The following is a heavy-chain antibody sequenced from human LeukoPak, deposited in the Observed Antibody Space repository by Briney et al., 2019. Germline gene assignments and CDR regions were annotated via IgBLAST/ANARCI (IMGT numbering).Heavy chain of an antibody. V-gene: IGHV3-7*01. CDR2: IKKDGSEK. D-gene: IGHD3-3*01. Sequence: PGGSLRLSCAASGFTFSSYWMSWVRQAPGKGLEWVANIKKDGSEKYYVDSVKGRFTISRDNDKNSLYLQMNSLRAEDTAVYYCAREGSYDFWSGYLYYFDYWGQGTLVTVSS. CDR3: AREGSYDFWSGYLYYFDY. CDR1: GFTFSSYW. J-gene: IGHJ4*02.